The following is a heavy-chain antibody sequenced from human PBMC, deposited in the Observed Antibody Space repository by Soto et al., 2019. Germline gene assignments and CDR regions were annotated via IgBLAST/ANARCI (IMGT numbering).Heavy chain of an antibody. J-gene: IGHJ5*02. CDR2: ISYDGSNK. CDR3: AKGTYDFWSGYYTTEPYNWFDP. CDR1: GFTFSSYG. Sequence: GGSLRLSCAASGFTFSSYGMHWVRQAPGKGLEWVAVISYDGSNKYYADSVKGRFTISRDNSKNTLYLQMNSLRAEDTAVYYCAKGTYDFWSGYYTTEPYNWFDPWGQGTLVTVSS. D-gene: IGHD3-3*01. V-gene: IGHV3-30*18.